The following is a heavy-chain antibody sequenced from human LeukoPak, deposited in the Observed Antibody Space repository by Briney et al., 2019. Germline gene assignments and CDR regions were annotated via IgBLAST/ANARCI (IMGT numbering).Heavy chain of an antibody. CDR3: ARDPYNWILKGVDP. D-gene: IGHD1-20*01. V-gene: IGHV4-39*07. J-gene: IGHJ5*02. CDR2: NYYSGST. CDR1: GGSISSSSYY. Sequence: SEPLSLTCTVSGGSISSSSYYWGWIRQPPRKGLEWMWSNYYSGSTYYNPSLKSRVTISVDTSKNQFSLKLSSVTVADTAVYYCARDPYNWILKGVDPWGQGTLVTVSS.